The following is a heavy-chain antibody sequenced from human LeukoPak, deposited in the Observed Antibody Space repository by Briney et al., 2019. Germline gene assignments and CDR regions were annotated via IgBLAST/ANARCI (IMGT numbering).Heavy chain of an antibody. V-gene: IGHV1-69*13. CDR2: IIPIFGTA. CDR3: ARASAGVVISRLYYYGMDV. J-gene: IGHJ6*02. D-gene: IGHD3-3*01. Sequence: SVKVSCKASGGTFSSYAISWVRQAPGQGLEWMGGIIPIFGTADYAQKFQGRVTITADESTSTAYMELSSLRSEDTAVYYCARASAGVVISRLYYYGMDVWGQGTTVTVSS. CDR1: GGTFSSYA.